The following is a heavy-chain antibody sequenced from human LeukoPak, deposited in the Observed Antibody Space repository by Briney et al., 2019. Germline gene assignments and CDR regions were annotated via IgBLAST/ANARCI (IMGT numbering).Heavy chain of an antibody. V-gene: IGHV3-9*01. CDR1: GFTFDEHA. CDR3: TKDITPGGADV. CDR2: IMWDGGTT. Sequence: GGSLRLSCAASGFTFDEHAMHWVRQAPGKGLEWVAGIMWDGGTTCYADSVKGRFTISIDSAKNSLYLQMNSLRVEDTAFYYCTKDITPGGADVWGQGTTVIVSS. D-gene: IGHD1-26*01. J-gene: IGHJ6*02.